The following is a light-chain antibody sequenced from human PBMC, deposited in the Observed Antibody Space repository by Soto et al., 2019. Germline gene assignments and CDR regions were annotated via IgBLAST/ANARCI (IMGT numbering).Light chain of an antibody. CDR2: DVS. CDR3: SSYTSSSTLVV. CDR1: SSDVGGYNY. Sequence: QSALTQPASVSGSPGQSITISCTGTSSDVGGYNYVSWCQQHPGKAPKLMIYDVSNRPSGVSNRFSGSKSGNTASLTISGLQAEDEADYYCSSYTSSSTLVVFGTGPSSPS. J-gene: IGLJ1*01. V-gene: IGLV2-14*01.